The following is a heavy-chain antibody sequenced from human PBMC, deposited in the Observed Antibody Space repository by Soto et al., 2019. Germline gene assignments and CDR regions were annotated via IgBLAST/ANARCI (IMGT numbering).Heavy chain of an antibody. CDR2: MKGKDSGAT. D-gene: IGHD3-16*01. J-gene: IGHJ6*02. V-gene: IGHV3-15*01. CDR3: AWVGDFPDTLFS. Sequence: VGSLILACTVSVFTVFSYSCMSFVRQAPGKCLEWFGRMKGKDSGATDYAATVKGRFTISRDDSKNMVYLQMNSLKTEETAVYFSAWVGDFPDTLFSWGQGTKVTVSS. CDR1: VFTVFSYSC.